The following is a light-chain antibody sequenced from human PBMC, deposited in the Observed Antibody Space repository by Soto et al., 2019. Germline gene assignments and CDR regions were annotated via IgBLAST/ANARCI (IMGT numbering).Light chain of an antibody. Sequence: EVALTQSPGTLSLSPGASATLSCRASRNIANDYLTWYQQKPGQSPRVLIYDASTRATGIPDRFSGSGSGTDFNLTISRLDPEDSAVYYCQQYGGSPWTFGQGTKVDIK. CDR3: QQYGGSPWT. V-gene: IGKV3-20*01. CDR1: RNIANDY. J-gene: IGKJ1*01. CDR2: DAS.